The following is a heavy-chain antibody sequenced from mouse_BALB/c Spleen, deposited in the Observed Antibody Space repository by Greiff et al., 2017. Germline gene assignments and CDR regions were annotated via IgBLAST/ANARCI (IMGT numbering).Heavy chain of an antibody. Sequence: QLQQSGTVLARPGASVKMSCKASGYSFTSYWMHWVKQRPGQGLEWIGAIYPGNSDTSYNQKFKGKAKLTAVTSASTAYMELSSLTNEDSAVYYCTRWLLRKDAMDYWGQGTSVTVSS. CDR3: TRWLLRKDAMDY. J-gene: IGHJ4*01. CDR2: IYPGNSDT. V-gene: IGHV1-5*01. D-gene: IGHD2-3*01. CDR1: GYSFTSYW.